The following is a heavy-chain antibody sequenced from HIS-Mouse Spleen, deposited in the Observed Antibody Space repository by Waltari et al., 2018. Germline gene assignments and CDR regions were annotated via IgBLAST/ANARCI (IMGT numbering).Heavy chain of an antibody. Sequence: QVQLVESGGGVVQPGGSLCVAWAGSAFTLRSFATHWVRRAPGKGLEWVAVISYDGSNKYYADSVKGRFTISRDNSKNTLYLQMNSLRAEDTAVYYCARADIGVVVNALDYWGQGTLVTVSS. CDR2: ISYDGSNK. CDR3: ARADIGVVVNALDY. CDR1: AFTLRSFA. V-gene: IGHV3-30*04. J-gene: IGHJ4*02. D-gene: IGHD3-22*01.